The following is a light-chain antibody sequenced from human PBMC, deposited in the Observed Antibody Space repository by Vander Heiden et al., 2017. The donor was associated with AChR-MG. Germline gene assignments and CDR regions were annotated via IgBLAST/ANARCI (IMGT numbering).Light chain of an antibody. CDR1: NPHIGTGFN. V-gene: IGLV1-40*01. J-gene: IGLJ3*02. CDR2: DNN. CDR3: QSYDTRLNVV. Sequence: QSVLTQPPSVSGAPGQRVPTPCTGSNPHIGTGFNVHWYQQLPGAAPTLLIYDNNDRPAGVPDRFSGSKSGSSASLAITGLRAEDEGDYYCQSYDTRLNVVFGGGTKLTVL.